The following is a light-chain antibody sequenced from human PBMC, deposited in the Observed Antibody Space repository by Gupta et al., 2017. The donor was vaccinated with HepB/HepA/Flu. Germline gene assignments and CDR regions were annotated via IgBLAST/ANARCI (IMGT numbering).Light chain of an antibody. CDR3: QQNYSTPCT. CDR2: SSS. CDR1: QSISTY. V-gene: IGKV1-39*01. Sequence: IQMTQSPSSLSASVGDRVRITCRASQSISTYLNWYQQKAGKAPNLLIESSSSLQSGVSTRFSGRGSGTDFTLTISSLQAEEVAAYYCQQNYSTPCTLGQGTRVEIK. J-gene: IGKJ5*01.